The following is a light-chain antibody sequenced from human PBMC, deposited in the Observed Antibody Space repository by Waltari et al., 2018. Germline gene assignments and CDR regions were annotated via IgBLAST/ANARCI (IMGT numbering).Light chain of an antibody. Sequence: QSALTQPASVSGSPGQSITISCTGTSSAVGSYNLVSWYQQHPGKAPKLMIYEGSKRPSGVSNRFSGSKSGNTASLTISGLQAEDEADYYCYSYAGSSTLVFGGGTKLTVL. V-gene: IGLV2-23*01. CDR3: YSYAGSSTLV. CDR1: SSAVGSYNL. J-gene: IGLJ3*02. CDR2: EGS.